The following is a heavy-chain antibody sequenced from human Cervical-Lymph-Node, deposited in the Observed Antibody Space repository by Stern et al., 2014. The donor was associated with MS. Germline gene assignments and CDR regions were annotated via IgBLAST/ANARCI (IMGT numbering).Heavy chain of an antibody. D-gene: IGHD2-8*01. CDR1: GFRFSNYD. Sequence: VQLVESGGGLVKPGGSLRLSCEAAGFRFSNYDMNWVRQAPGKGLEWVSVISRTSSYIYYADSVKGRFTVSRDNAKNSLFLQIDSLRVEDTAVYYCARDGYGTNADYYGFDVWGQGTTVTVSS. V-gene: IGHV3-21*01. CDR2: ISRTSSYI. CDR3: ARDGYGTNADYYGFDV. J-gene: IGHJ6*02.